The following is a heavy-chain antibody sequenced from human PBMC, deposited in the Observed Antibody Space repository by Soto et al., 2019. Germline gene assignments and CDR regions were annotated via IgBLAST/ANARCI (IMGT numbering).Heavy chain of an antibody. CDR3: ARGECA. CDR2: IYYSGTT. CDR1: GGSISSGDYS. D-gene: IGHD3-10*01. J-gene: IGHJ4*02. Sequence: QVQLQESGPGLVKPSQTLSLTCTVSGGSISSGDYSWNWIRQPPGKGLEWIGYIYYSGTTSYNPSLKSRVTMSVDTSENQFSLKLSSVTAADTAVYYCARGECAWGPGTLVTASS. V-gene: IGHV4-30-4*01.